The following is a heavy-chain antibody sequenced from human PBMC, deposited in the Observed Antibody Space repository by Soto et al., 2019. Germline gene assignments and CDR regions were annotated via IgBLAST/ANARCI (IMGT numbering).Heavy chain of an antibody. J-gene: IGHJ6*02. CDR1: GGSFSAYS. Sequence: PSETLSLTCGVYGGSFSAYSWTWLRQSPGKGLEWIGEITHGGSTDYNPALKSRLVMSVGTSKNQFSLRVTSVTAADAAVYFCARARFDSWSHIYYGLDVWGQGTTVTVSS. CDR2: ITHGGST. V-gene: IGHV4-34*01. D-gene: IGHD3-3*01. CDR3: ARARFDSWSHIYYGLDV.